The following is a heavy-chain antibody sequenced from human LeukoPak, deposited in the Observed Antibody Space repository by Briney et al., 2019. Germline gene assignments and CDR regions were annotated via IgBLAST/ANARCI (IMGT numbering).Heavy chain of an antibody. CDR3: ARNQAVAANRGAFDI. Sequence: SETLSLTCAVSGYSISSNNWWAWIRQPPGKGLEWIGYIYYSGSTYYSPYNPSLTSRVTMSVDTSKNQFSLKLDSVTEIDTAMYYCARNQAVAANRGAFDIWGQGTMVTVSS. V-gene: IGHV4-28*01. CDR1: GYSISSNNW. D-gene: IGHD6-19*01. CDR2: IYYSGST. J-gene: IGHJ3*02.